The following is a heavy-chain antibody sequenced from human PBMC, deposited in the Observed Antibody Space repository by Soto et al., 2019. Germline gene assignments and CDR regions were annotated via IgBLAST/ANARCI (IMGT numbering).Heavy chain of an antibody. CDR1: GDSISSYF. J-gene: IGHJ4*02. V-gene: IGHV4-4*07. D-gene: IGHD3-3*01. CDR3: ARGRQDFWSGPFDY. CDR2: XDXXGXT. Sequence: SETLSLTCTASGDSISSYFCDWLRQPAGKGLEXIGXXDXXGXTXXXPXXXSRITMSADTSRNQFSLKLTSVTAADTAVYYCARGRQDFWSGPFDYWGQGAMVTASS.